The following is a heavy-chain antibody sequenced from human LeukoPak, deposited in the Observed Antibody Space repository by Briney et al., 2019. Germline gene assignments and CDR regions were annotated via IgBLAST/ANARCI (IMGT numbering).Heavy chain of an antibody. J-gene: IGHJ6*02. V-gene: IGHV3-7*05. CDR1: GFIFNTYW. CDR2: IKHDGSEQ. CDR3: ARGHYGLEV. Sequence: GGSLRLSCAASGFIFNTYWMSWVRQAPGKGLEWVASIKHDGSEQYYVDSVKGRLTISRDNARNSLNLQMDSLRAEDTAGYYCARGHYGLEVWGQGTTVTVSS.